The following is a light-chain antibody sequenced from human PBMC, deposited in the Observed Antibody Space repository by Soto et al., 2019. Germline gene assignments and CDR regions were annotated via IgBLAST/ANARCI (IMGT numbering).Light chain of an antibody. CDR2: AAS. CDR1: QSISTY. V-gene: IGKV1-39*01. J-gene: IGKJ1*01. CDR3: QQHSNSPWT. Sequence: GNRVTIPCRASQSISTYLNWYQQKPGKAPKLLIYAASSLQSGVPSRFSGSGSGTEFTLIISGLQPDDFATYYCQQHSNSPWTFGQGTKVDIK.